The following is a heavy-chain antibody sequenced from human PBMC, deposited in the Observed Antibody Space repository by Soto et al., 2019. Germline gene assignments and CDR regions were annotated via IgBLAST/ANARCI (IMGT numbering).Heavy chain of an antibody. J-gene: IGHJ4*02. CDR2: IGSRGFPI. CDR3: AREPFDY. CDR1: GIDSGVSP. Sequence: DVHLVESGGGVAEPGGSLRLSCATSGIDSGVSPMNWVRQAPGKALEWVSYIGSRGFPIYYADSVRGRFAVSRDIANNSLFLQMNSLRDDDTAVYFCAREPFDYWGRGTLVTVSS. V-gene: IGHV3-48*02.